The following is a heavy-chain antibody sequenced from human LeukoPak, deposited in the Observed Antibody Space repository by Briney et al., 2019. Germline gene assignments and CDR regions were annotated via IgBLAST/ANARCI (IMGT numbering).Heavy chain of an antibody. J-gene: IGHJ4*02. CDR2: INSDGSST. CDR3: AKAVYSNDGYSSFDH. V-gene: IGHV3-74*01. D-gene: IGHD4-11*01. CDR1: AFIFSGYW. Sequence: GGSLRLSCAAAAFIFSGYWMHWVRQAPGKGLVWVSRINSDGSSTNYADSGKGRFTVSRDNAKNTLYLQVNSLRAEDTAVYYCAKAVYSNDGYSSFDHWGQGTLVTVSS.